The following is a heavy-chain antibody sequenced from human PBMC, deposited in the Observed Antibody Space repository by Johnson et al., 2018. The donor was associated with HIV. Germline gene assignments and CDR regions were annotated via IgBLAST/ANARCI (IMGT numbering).Heavy chain of an antibody. Sequence: EVQLVESGGGLIQPGGSLRLSCAASGFTVSSNYMSWVRQAPGKGLEWVSAISGSGGSTYYADSVKGRFTVSRDISKNTLYLQINSLRAEDTAVYYCANGWFSGAFDIWGQGTMVTVSS. D-gene: IGHD3-10*01. J-gene: IGHJ3*02. CDR2: SGSGGST. V-gene: IGHV3-53*01. CDR1: GFTVSSNY. CDR3: ANGWFSGAFDI.